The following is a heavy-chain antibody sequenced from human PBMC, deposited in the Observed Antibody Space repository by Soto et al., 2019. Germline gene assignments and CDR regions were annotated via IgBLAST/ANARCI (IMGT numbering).Heavy chain of an antibody. D-gene: IGHD3-10*01. J-gene: IGHJ6*01. CDR3: ARAVTWGLDV. CDR1: GFTFSLYS. Sequence: EGQLVESGGGLVQPGGSLRLSCAASGFTFSLYSMSWVRQAPGKGLEWVSYISRSSTGIHYADSVKGRFTISRDDVTNSMHLQMKSLRDGDTAVYYCARAVTWGLDVWGQGTTVSISS. V-gene: IGHV3-48*02. CDR2: ISRSSTGI.